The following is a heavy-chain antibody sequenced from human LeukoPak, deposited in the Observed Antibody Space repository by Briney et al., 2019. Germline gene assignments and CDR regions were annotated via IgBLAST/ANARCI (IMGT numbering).Heavy chain of an antibody. CDR3: ASLFGIGTVTGTGTFDI. J-gene: IGHJ3*02. D-gene: IGHD6-19*01. CDR2: IYSGGGR. V-gene: IGHV3-53*01. CDR1: GFIVSSNY. Sequence: GGSLRLSCAASGFIVSSNYMSWVRQAPGKGLEWVAVIYSGGGRNYADSAKGRFTISRDNSKNTVYLQMNSLRAEDTAVYYCASLFGIGTVTGTGTFDIWGQGTMVTVSS.